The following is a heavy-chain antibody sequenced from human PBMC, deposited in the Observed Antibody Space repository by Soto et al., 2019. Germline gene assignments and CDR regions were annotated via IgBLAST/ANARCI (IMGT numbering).Heavy chain of an antibody. J-gene: IGHJ4*02. CDR1: GLTFSNYW. V-gene: IGHV3-74*01. D-gene: IGHD4-17*01. CDR3: ALSHTVTTDY. Sequence: EVRLVESGGGLVQPGGSLRLSCAASGLTFSNYWMHWVRQAPGKGLVWVSRINSAGSSTTYADSVKGRFTISRDNAKNTLYLQMNSLRAEDTAVYYCALSHTVTTDYWGQGTLVTVSS. CDR2: INSAGSST.